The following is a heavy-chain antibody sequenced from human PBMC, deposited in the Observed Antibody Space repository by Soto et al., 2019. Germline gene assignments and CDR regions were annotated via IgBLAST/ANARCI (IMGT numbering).Heavy chain of an antibody. CDR2: ISSSSSYI. V-gene: IGHV3-21*01. D-gene: IGHD6-13*01. CDR3: ARGANAYSNTYYYGMDV. Sequence: GGSLRLSCAASGFTFSSYSMNWVRQAPGKGLEWVSSISSSSSYIYYADSVKGRFTISRDNAKNSLYLQMNSLRAEDTAVYYCARGANAYSNTYYYGMDVWGQGTTVTVSS. J-gene: IGHJ6*02. CDR1: GFTFSSYS.